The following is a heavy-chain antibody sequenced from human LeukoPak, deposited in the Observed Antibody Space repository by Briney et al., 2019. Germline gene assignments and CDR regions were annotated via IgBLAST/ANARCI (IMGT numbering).Heavy chain of an antibody. CDR1: GDSITSGSYY. J-gene: IGHJ3*02. V-gene: IGHV4-39*07. CDR2: VFYSGSS. Sequence: SETLSLTCTVSGDSITSGSYYWGWIRQPPGKGLEWIGSVFYSGSSYYNPSLKSRVTISVDRSKNQFSLKLSSVTAADTAVYYCACLGADAFDIWGQGTMVTVSS. CDR3: ACLGADAFDI. D-gene: IGHD3-10*01.